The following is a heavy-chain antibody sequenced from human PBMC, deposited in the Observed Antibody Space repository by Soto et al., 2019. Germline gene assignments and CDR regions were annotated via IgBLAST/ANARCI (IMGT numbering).Heavy chain of an antibody. CDR2: ISYSGST. D-gene: IGHD4-4*01. CDR1: GGSISSGDYY. CDR3: ARGDYNKYGLDY. J-gene: IGHJ4*02. V-gene: IGHV4-30-4*01. Sequence: PSETLSLTCTVSGGSISSGDYYWSWIRQPPGKGLEWIGYISYSGSTYYNPSLKSRLTISVDTSKNQFSLKLSSVTAADTAVYHCARGDYNKYGLDYWGQGTLVTVSS.